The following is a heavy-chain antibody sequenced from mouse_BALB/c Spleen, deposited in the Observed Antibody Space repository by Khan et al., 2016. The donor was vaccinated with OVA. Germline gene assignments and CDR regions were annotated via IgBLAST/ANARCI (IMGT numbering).Heavy chain of an antibody. D-gene: IGHD2-4*01. Sequence: QVQLKESGPGLVQPSQSLSITCTASGFSLTNYSVHWVRQSPGKGLEWLGVIWSAGSTAYNAAFISRLTISKDNSRGQVFFKMNSLQPNDTAIYYCARKGYDYGQGALFAYWGQGTLVTVSA. CDR1: GFSLTNYS. CDR3: ARKGYDYGQGALFAY. CDR2: IWSAGST. V-gene: IGHV2-2*02. J-gene: IGHJ3*01.